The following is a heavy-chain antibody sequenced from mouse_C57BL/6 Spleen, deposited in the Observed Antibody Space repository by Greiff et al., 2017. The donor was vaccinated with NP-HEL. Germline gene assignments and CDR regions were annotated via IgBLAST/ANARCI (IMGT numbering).Heavy chain of an antibody. V-gene: IGHV1-55*01. Sequence: QVPLQQPGAELVKPGASVKMSCTASGYTFTSYWITWVQQRPGPGLEWIGDIYPGSGSTYYNEKFKSKATLTVDTSSSTAYMQLSSLTSEDSAVYYCARDDLAWLAYWGQGTLVTVSA. CDR3: ARDDLAWLAY. J-gene: IGHJ3*01. D-gene: IGHD2-4*01. CDR2: IYPGSGST. CDR1: GYTFTSYW.